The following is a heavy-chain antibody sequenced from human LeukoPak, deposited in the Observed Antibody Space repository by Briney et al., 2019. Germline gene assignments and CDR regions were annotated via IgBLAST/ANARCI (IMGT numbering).Heavy chain of an antibody. CDR2: IYTSGST. D-gene: IGHD3-22*01. CDR3: ARQNYEHEFDY. J-gene: IGHJ4*02. CDR1: GGSISSGRYF. Sequence: SETLSLTCTVSGGSISSGRYFWSWIRQPAGEALEWIGRIYTSGSTNYNPSLKSRVTMSVDTSKNQFSLKLSSVTAADTAVYYCARQNYEHEFDYWGQGTLVTVSS. V-gene: IGHV4-61*02.